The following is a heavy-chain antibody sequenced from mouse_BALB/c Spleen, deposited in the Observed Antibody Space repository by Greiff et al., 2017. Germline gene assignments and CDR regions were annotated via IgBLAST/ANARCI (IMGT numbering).Heavy chain of an antibody. CDR3: ARDLTTATSWFAY. CDR1: GYTFTSYW. D-gene: IGHD1-2*01. CDR2: IYPGDGDT. J-gene: IGHJ3*01. Sequence: QVQLQQSGAELARPGASVKLSCKASGYTFTSYWMQWVKQRPGQGLEWIGAIYPGDGDTRYTQKFKGKATLTADKSSSTAYMQLSSLASEDSAVYYCARDLTTATSWFAYWGQGTLVTVSA. V-gene: IGHV1-87*01.